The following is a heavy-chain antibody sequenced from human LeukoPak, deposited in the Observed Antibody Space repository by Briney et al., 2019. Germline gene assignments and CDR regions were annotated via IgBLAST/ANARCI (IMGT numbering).Heavy chain of an antibody. CDR2: TYTRGNS. D-gene: IGHD3-22*01. J-gene: IGHJ3*02. CDR3: ARGGRGSAAVVAPRSFDI. Sequence: PGGSLRLSCAASGFDFSSHRMVWVRQAPGKGLEWVSVTYTRGNSYYTDSVKGRFIISRDTSKNTMDLQMNSLRPEDSALYFCARGGRGSAAVVAPRSFDIWGQGTMVAVSS. CDR1: GFDFSSHR. V-gene: IGHV3-53*01.